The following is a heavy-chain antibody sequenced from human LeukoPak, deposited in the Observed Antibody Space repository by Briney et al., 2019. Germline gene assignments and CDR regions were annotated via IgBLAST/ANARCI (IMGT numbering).Heavy chain of an antibody. V-gene: IGHV3-23*01. CDR3: ARHDSFIPY. D-gene: IGHD3-16*02. J-gene: IGHJ4*02. CDR2: ISDTGRRT. Sequence: GGSLRLSCAASGFTFSDYAMSWVRQAAGKGLEGVSGISDTGRRTYYTDSVQGRFTISRDESKKTVYLLMNTLRAADTAVYFCARHDSFIPYWGQGTLVTVSS. CDR1: GFTFSDYA.